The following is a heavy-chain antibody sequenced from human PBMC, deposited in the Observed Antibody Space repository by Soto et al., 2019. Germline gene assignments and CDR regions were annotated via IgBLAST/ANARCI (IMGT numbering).Heavy chain of an antibody. CDR1: GFTFSSYG. D-gene: IGHD2-15*01. V-gene: IGHV3-30*18. J-gene: IGHJ2*01. CDR3: AKDKGYCSGGSCYSLANWYFDL. CDR2: ISYDGSNK. Sequence: QVQLVESGGGVVQPGRSLRLSCAASGFTFSSYGMHWVRQAPGKGLEWVAVISYDGSNKYYADSVKGRFTISRDNSKNTLYLQMNSLRAADTAVYYCAKDKGYCSGGSCYSLANWYFDLWGRGTLVTVSS.